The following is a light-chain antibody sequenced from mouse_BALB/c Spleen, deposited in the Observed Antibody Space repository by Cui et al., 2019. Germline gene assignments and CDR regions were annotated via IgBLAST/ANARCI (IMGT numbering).Light chain of an antibody. J-gene: IGKJ2*01. CDR3: QNGHSLYT. V-gene: IGKV5-39*01. Sequence: DIVMTQSPATLSVTQGDRVSLSCRASQSISDYLHWYQQKSHESPRLLIKYASQSISGIPSRFSGRGSGSDFTLSINSVEPEDVGVYYCQNGHSLYTFGGGTKLEIK. CDR1: QSISDY. CDR2: YAS.